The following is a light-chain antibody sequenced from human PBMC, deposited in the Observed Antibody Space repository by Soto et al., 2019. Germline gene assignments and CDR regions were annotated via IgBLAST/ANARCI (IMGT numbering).Light chain of an antibody. J-gene: IGKJ4*01. CDR2: GAS. CDR1: QGISSR. V-gene: IGKV1D-16*01. Sequence: DIQMTQSPSSLSASVGDRVTITCRASQGISSRLGWFQQKPEKARKSLIYGASNLQSGVPSRFIGSGSGTDFTLTINNMQPEHSPTYYCQQYDTYPLTFGGRTKVDIK. CDR3: QQYDTYPLT.